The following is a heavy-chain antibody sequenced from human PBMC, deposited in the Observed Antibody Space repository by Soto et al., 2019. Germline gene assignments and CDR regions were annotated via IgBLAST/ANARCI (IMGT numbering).Heavy chain of an antibody. CDR1: GFTFSSYS. CDR3: ARERKNRQDGMDV. J-gene: IGHJ6*02. CDR2: ISIIGDYT. Sequence: EVQLVESGGGLVKPGGSPRLSCAASGFTFSSYSINWVRQAPGKGLEWVSSISIIGDYTYYADSVKRRFTISRDNAQNSRFLQMDTLRAEGTAVYFCARERKNRQDGMDVWGQGTTVTVSS. V-gene: IGHV3-21*01.